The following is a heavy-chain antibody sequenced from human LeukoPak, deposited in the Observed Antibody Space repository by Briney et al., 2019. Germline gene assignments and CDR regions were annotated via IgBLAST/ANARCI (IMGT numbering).Heavy chain of an antibody. Sequence: PGGSLRLSCAASGFTVSSNYMSWVRQAPGKGLEWVSVIYSGGSTYYADSVKGRFTISRDNSKNTLYLQMNSLRAEDTAVYYCAREAGGSGGGFPYYYFMDVWGKGTTVTVSS. D-gene: IGHD3-10*01. CDR1: GFTVSSNY. J-gene: IGHJ6*03. CDR2: IYSGGST. CDR3: AREAGGSGGGFPYYYFMDV. V-gene: IGHV3-53*01.